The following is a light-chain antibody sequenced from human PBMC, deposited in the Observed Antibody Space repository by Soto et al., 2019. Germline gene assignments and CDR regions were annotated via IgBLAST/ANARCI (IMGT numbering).Light chain of an antibody. V-gene: IGLV1-40*01. CDR2: GNS. CDR3: QSYDSRRYV. J-gene: IGLJ1*01. Sequence: QSVLTQPPSVSGAPGQRVTIPCTGSSSNIGAGYDVHWYQQLPGTAPKLLIYGNSNRPSGVPDRFSGSKSGTSASLAITGLQAEDEADYYCQSYDSRRYVFGTGTKLTVL. CDR1: SSNIGAGYD.